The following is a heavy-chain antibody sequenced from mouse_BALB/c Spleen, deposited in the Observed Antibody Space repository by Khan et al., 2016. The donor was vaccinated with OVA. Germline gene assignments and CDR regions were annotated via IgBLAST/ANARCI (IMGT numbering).Heavy chain of an antibody. CDR1: GYSITSGYF. V-gene: IGHV3-6*02. Sequence: EVQLQESGPGLVKPSQSLSLTCSATGYSITSGYFWNWIRQFPGNNLEWMGYIRYDGNSNYNPSLKNRISITRDTPKNQFFLKLNSVTPEDTATYYCARGGSSGPAWFTYWGQGTLVTVSA. J-gene: IGHJ3*01. D-gene: IGHD3-1*01. CDR2: IRYDGNS. CDR3: ARGGSSGPAWFTY.